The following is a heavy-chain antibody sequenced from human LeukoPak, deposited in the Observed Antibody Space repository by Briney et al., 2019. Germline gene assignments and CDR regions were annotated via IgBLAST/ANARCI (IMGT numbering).Heavy chain of an antibody. CDR1: GFTFSTYW. CDR2: INSDGSST. CDR3: ALMGGYPNTFDI. D-gene: IGHD1-26*01. V-gene: IGHV3-74*01. Sequence: PGGSLRLSCAASGFTFSTYWMHWVRQAPGKGLVWVSRINSDGSSTAYADSVKGRFTISRDSAKNTLYLQMNSLRAEDTAVYYCALMGGYPNTFDIWGQGTMVTVSS. J-gene: IGHJ3*02.